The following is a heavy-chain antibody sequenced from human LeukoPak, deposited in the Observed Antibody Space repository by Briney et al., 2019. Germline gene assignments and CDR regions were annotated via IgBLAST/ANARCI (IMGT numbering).Heavy chain of an antibody. CDR1: GYTFTSYY. Sequence: AASVKVSCKSSGYTFTSYYMYWVRQAPGQGLEWMGIINPSGGSTSYAQKFQGRVTMTRDTSTSTVYTELSSLRSEDTAVYYCARDSGMVRGTVDYWGQGTLVTVSS. J-gene: IGHJ4*02. CDR2: INPSGGST. D-gene: IGHD3-10*01. CDR3: ARDSGMVRGTVDY. V-gene: IGHV1-46*01.